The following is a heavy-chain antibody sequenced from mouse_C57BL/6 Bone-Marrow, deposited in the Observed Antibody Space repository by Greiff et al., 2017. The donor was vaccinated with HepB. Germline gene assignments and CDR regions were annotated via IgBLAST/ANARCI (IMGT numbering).Heavy chain of an antibody. CDR3: AREGDYGSSLDY. Sequence: EVKLMESEGGLVQPGSSMKLSCTASGFTFSDYYMAWVRQVPEKGLEWVANINYDGSSTYYLDSLKSRFIISRDNAKNILYLQRSSLKSEDTATYYCAREGDYGSSLDYWGQGTTLTVSS. CDR1: GFTFSDYY. CDR2: INYDGSST. D-gene: IGHD1-1*01. V-gene: IGHV5-16*01. J-gene: IGHJ2*01.